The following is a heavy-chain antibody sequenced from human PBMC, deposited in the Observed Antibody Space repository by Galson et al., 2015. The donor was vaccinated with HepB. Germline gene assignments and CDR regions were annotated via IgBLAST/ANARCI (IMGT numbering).Heavy chain of an antibody. Sequence: SVKVSCKASGDIFTDYGFSWVRQAPGQGLEWMGWISTCNGNTNYAHSFQGRVTMTTDTSTHTVYMELRSLRSDDTAVYFCARDNSGYYYDSSGYSFWGQGTLVTVSS. J-gene: IGHJ4*02. CDR1: GDIFTDYG. CDR2: ISTCNGNT. V-gene: IGHV1-18*04. D-gene: IGHD3-22*01. CDR3: ARDNSGYYYDSSGYSF.